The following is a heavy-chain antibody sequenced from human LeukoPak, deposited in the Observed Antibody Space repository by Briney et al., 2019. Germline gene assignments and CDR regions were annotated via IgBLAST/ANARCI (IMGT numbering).Heavy chain of an antibody. V-gene: IGHV4-4*02. CDR3: AGLVGRYSSGLYYYYFDY. J-gene: IGHJ4*02. D-gene: IGHD3-22*01. Sequence: NASETLSLTCTVSGDSINSLDLWSWVRQPPGKGLEWIGAMYLSGTTHSNPSVKSRVTISIDKSKNQFFLNLSSVTAADTAVYYCAGLVGRYSSGLYYYYFDYWGQGTLVTVSS. CDR2: MYLSGTT. CDR1: GDSINSLDL.